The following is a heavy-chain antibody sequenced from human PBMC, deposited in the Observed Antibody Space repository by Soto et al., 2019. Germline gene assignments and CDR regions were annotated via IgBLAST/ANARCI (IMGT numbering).Heavy chain of an antibody. V-gene: IGHV3-23*01. D-gene: IGHD2-2*01. CDR1: GFTFSSYA. CDR2: ISGSGGST. Sequence: EVQLLESGGGLVQPGGSLRLSCAASGFTFSSYAMSWVRQAPGKGLEWVSAISGSGGSTYYADSVKGRFTISRDNSKNPLYLQMNSLRAEDTAVYYCAKGAPPDIVVVPAAMQAFDYWGQGTLVTVSS. CDR3: AKGAPPDIVVVPAAMQAFDY. J-gene: IGHJ4*02.